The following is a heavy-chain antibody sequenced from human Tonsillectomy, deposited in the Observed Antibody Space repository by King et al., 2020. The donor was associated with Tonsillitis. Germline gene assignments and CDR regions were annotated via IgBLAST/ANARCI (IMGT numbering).Heavy chain of an antibody. D-gene: IGHD5-18*01. CDR3: ARGAEDTAMVTWSSYYYYYGMDV. J-gene: IGHJ6*02. Sequence: QLAQSGAEVKKPGASVKVSCKASGYTFTGYYMHWVRQAPGQGLEWMGWINPNSGGTNYAQKFQGRVTMTRDTSISTAYMELSRLRSDDTAVYYCARGAEDTAMVTWSSYYYYYGMDVWGQGTTVTVSS. CDR2: INPNSGGT. V-gene: IGHV1-2*02. CDR1: GYTFTGYY.